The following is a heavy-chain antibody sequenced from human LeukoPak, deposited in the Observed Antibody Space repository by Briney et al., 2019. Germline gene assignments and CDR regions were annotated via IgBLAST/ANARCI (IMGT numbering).Heavy chain of an antibody. CDR2: INHSGST. D-gene: IGHD3-22*01. V-gene: IGHV4-34*01. Sequence: PSETLSLTCAVYDGYYSGYYWSWIRQPPGKGLEWIGEINHSGSTNYNPSLKSRVTISVDTSKNQFSLKLSSVTAADTAVYYCARTYYYDSSGYPTGYYFDYWGQGTLVTVSS. CDR1: DGYYSGYY. J-gene: IGHJ4*02. CDR3: ARTYYYDSSGYPTGYYFDY.